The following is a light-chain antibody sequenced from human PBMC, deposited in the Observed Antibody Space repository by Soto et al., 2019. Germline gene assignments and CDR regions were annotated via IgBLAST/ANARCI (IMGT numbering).Light chain of an antibody. CDR2: FERSGSY. J-gene: IGLJ2*01. Sequence: QPVLTQSSSASASLGSSVKLTCTLTSGHVTYIIGWHQQQPGKAPRYLMKFERSGSYNKGSGIPDRFSGSSSGADRYLTISNLQFEDEADYYCETWDTNPRVFGGGTKLTVL. V-gene: IGLV4-60*02. CDR3: ETWDTNPRV. CDR1: SGHVTYI.